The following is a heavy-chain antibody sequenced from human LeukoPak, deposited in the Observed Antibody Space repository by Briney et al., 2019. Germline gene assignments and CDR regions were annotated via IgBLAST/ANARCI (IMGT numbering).Heavy chain of an antibody. CDR2: SSYSGSS. V-gene: IGHV4-59*01. J-gene: IGHJ4*02. Sequence: PSETLSLTCSVSGGSIGTNYWSWIRQVPGKGLEWIGYSSYSGSSNYNPSLKSRVTISVNTSKTQFSLYLNSVIAADTAVYYCARSDTHHIHSSSWHFGYWGQGTLVTVSS. CDR3: ARSDTHHIHSSSWHFGY. D-gene: IGHD6-13*01. CDR1: GGSIGTNY.